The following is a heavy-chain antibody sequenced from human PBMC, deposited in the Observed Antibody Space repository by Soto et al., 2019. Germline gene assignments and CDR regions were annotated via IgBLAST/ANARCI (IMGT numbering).Heavy chain of an antibody. V-gene: IGHV3-30*09. CDR1: GFIFSSCA. J-gene: IGHJ4*02. Sequence: QVQLVESGGGVVQPGRSLRLSCAASGFIFSSCAMHWVRQAPGKGLEWVAVISYDGINKYYGDSVKGRFAISRDNSKNTLFLQMHSLSADDTAVYYCVQDRGPFGDGRERGDYWGQGTLVAVFS. D-gene: IGHD3-16*01. CDR2: ISYDGINK. CDR3: VQDRGPFGDGRERGDY.